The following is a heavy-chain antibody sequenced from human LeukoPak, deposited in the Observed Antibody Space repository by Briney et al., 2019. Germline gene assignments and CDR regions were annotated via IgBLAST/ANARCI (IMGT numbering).Heavy chain of an antibody. CDR3: ANGASYNGWLNY. CDR1: GFTFDVYA. V-gene: IGHV3-9*01. D-gene: IGHD5-12*01. Sequence: GGSLRLSCAASGFTFDVYAMYWVRQAPGKGLEWVSGISWNSDLIGYADSVKGRFTISRDNAKNSLYLQMNSLRVEDTAFYYCANGASYNGWLNYWGQGTLVTVSS. J-gene: IGHJ4*02. CDR2: ISWNSDLI.